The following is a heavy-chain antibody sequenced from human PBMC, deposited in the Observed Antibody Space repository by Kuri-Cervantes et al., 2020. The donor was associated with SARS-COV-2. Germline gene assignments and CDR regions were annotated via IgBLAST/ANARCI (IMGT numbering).Heavy chain of an antibody. CDR2: ISGDGSST. J-gene: IGHJ6*02. CDR1: GFILSDYW. Sequence: GESLKISCAASGFILSDYWMHWVRQAPGKGLVWVSRISGDGSSTNYADSVKGRFTISRDNARNTLYLQMNSLRAEDTAVYYCAKGVGNYHYGMDVWGQGTTVTVSS. V-gene: IGHV3-74*01. CDR3: AKGVGNYHYGMDV.